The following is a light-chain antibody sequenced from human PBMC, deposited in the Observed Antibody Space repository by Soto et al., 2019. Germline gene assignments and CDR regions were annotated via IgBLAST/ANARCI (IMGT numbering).Light chain of an antibody. J-gene: IGKJ1*01. CDR3: QQSYSTPET. CDR1: QSISSY. V-gene: IGKV1-39*01. CDR2: AAS. Sequence: DIQMTQSPSSLSASVGDGVTITCRASQSISSYLNWYQQKPGKAPKLLIYAASSLQSGVPSRFSGSGSGTDSPLTISSLQPEDFATYYCQQSYSTPETFGQGTKVDIK.